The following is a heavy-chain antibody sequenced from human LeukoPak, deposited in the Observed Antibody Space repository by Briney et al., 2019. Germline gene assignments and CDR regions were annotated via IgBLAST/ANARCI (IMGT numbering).Heavy chain of an antibody. CDR1: KFTFSHYG. CDR3: ARGHDFWSGYPDY. V-gene: IGHV3-30*03. D-gene: IGHD3-3*01. CDR2: KSYDGSNK. J-gene: IGHJ4*02. Sequence: GGSLRLSCTASKFTFSHYGMQWVRQAPGKGLEWVAVKSYDGSNKYYADSVKGRFTISRDNSKNTLYLHMNSLRAEDTAVYYCARGHDFWSGYPDYWGQGTLVTVSS.